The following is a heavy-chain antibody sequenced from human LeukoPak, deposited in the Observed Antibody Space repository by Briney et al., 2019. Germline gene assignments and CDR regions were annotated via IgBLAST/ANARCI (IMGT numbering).Heavy chain of an antibody. CDR1: GFTFSSYA. CDR3: ARDQDGGSYPWAHYYYGMDV. CDR2: IYSGGST. V-gene: IGHV3-53*01. Sequence: GGSLRLSCAASGFTFSSYAMSWVRQAPGKGLEWVSVIYSGGSTYYADSVKGRFTISRDNSKNTLYLQMNSLRAEDTAVYYCARDQDGGSYPWAHYYYGMDVWGQGTTVTVSS. D-gene: IGHD1-26*01. J-gene: IGHJ6*02.